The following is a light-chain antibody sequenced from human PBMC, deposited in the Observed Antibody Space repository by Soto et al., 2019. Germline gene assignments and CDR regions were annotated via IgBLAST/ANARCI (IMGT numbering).Light chain of an antibody. J-gene: IGLJ1*01. CDR1: TSNIGSNY. CDR2: RNN. V-gene: IGLV1-47*01. Sequence: QSVLTQPPSASGTPGQEVTISCSGSTSNIGSNYVYRYQQLPGTAPKLLIYRNNQRPSGGPDRFSGSKSGTSASLDISGLRSDDEADYFCAPWDDRLNGFYFFGNRTKVTVL. CDR3: APWDDRLNGFYF.